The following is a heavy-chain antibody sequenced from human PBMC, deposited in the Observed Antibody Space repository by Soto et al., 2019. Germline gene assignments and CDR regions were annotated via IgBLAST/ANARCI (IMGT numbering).Heavy chain of an antibody. CDR1: DGSFSDFY. CDR3: ATNAHRGHYFDY. J-gene: IGHJ4*02. CDR2: INNGGTT. D-gene: IGHD3-10*01. Sequence: VQLQQWGAGLLKPSETLFLTCAVHDGSFSDFYWSWIRQPPGEGLEWIGEINNGGTTNYNPSLKSRVTISVDTSKNQFSLELSSVTAADTAVYYCATNAHRGHYFDYWDQGSVVTVSS. V-gene: IGHV4-34*01.